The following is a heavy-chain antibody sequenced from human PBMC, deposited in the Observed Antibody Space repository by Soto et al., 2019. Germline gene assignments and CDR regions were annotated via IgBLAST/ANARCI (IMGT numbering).Heavy chain of an antibody. CDR1: GVSIIDTSYY. Sequence: QLQLQESGPGLVTPSETLSLTCNFSGVSIIDTSYYWGWIRQPPGKGLEWIGTIYFNGNTFYNPSLKSRLNISVDTSKTQFSLMLTSVTAADTAVYYCARQGSYWGQGTLVAVSS. J-gene: IGHJ4*02. CDR2: IYFNGNT. V-gene: IGHV4-39*01. CDR3: ARQGSY.